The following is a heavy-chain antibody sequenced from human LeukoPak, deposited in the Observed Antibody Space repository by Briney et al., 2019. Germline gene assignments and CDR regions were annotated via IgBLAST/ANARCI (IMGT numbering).Heavy chain of an antibody. V-gene: IGHV4-30-4*01. Sequence: SETLSLTCTVSGGSISSGDYYWSWIRQPPGKGLEWIGYIYYSRSTYYNPSLKSRVTISVDTSKNQFSLKLSSVTAADTAVYYCARELRSLYGMDVWGQGTTVTVSS. J-gene: IGHJ6*02. CDR3: ARELRSLYGMDV. CDR2: IYYSRST. D-gene: IGHD4-17*01. CDR1: GGSISSGDYY.